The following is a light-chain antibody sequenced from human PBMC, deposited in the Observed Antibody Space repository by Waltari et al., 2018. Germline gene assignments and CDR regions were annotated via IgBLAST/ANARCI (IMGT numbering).Light chain of an antibody. CDR3: HQYGSSRWT. V-gene: IGKV3-20*01. CDR1: QSVSSSY. Sequence: EIVLTQSPGTLSLSPGERATLSCRASQSVSSSYLAWYRQKPGQAPRLLIYGVSIRATGIPDRFSGSGSGTDFTLTISRLEPEDFAVYYCHQYGSSRWTFGQGTKVEIK. J-gene: IGKJ1*01. CDR2: GVS.